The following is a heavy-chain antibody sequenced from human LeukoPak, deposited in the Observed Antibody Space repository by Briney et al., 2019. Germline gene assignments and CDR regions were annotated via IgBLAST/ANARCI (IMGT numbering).Heavy chain of an antibody. CDR1: GDSVSTNSAG. CDR3: ARSGYYDSSGYYVEYYFDY. Sequence: SQTLSLTCAISGDSVSTNSAGWNWIRQSPSRGLGWLGRTYYRSKWYNDYAVSVKSRITINPDTSKNQFSLQLNSVTPEDTAVYYCARSGYYDSSGYYVEYYFDYWGQGTLVTVSS. D-gene: IGHD3-22*01. CDR2: TYYRSKWYN. V-gene: IGHV6-1*01. J-gene: IGHJ4*02.